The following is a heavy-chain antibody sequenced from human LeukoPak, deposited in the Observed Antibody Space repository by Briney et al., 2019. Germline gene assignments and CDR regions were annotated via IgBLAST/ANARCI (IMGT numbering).Heavy chain of an antibody. D-gene: IGHD2-8*01. CDR2: VFFTEGT. Sequence: SETLSLTCIVSGGSIRNHHWTWIRQYPGKGLEWIGHVFFTEGTNYSPSLRGRITISADRSKNQIYLKLGSVTAADTAVYYCARELYHFDRWGQGALVTVSS. CDR1: GGSIRNHH. CDR3: ARELYHFDR. V-gene: IGHV4-59*11. J-gene: IGHJ4*02.